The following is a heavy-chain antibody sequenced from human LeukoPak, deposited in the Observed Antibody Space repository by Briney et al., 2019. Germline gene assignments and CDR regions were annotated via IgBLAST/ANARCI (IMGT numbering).Heavy chain of an antibody. CDR2: FDPEDGET. CDR1: GYTLTELS. V-gene: IGHV1-24*01. J-gene: IGHJ4*02. CDR3: ATAVEMATTTYFDY. Sequence: GASVKVSCKVSGYTLTELSMHWVRQAPGKGREWMGGFDPEDGETIYAQKFQGRVTMTEDTSTDTAYMELSSLRSEDTAVYYCATAVEMATTTYFDYWGQGTLVTVSS. D-gene: IGHD5-24*01.